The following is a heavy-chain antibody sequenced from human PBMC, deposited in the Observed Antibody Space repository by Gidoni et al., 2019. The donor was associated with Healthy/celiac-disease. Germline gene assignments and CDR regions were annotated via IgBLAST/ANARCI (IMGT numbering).Heavy chain of an antibody. CDR2: ISYDGSNK. CDR1: GFPFSSYG. D-gene: IGHD6-19*01. CDR3: AKDGINSSGWQGYFDY. Sequence: QVQLVESGGGVVQPGRSLRLSCAASGFPFSSYGMHWVRQAPGKGLEWVAVISYDGSNKYYADSVKGRFTISRDNSKNTLYLQMNSLRAEDTAVYYCAKDGINSSGWQGYFDYWGQGTLVTVSS. J-gene: IGHJ4*02. V-gene: IGHV3-30*18.